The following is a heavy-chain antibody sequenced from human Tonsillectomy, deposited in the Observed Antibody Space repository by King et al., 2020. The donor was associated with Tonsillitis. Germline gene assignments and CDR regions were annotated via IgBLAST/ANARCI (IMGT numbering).Heavy chain of an antibody. CDR3: AKETKGYYDSSGYYYFFDC. CDR1: GFTYDDYA. V-gene: IGHV3-9*01. CDR2: ISWNSGSI. D-gene: IGHD3-22*01. Sequence: VQLVESGGGLVQPGRSLRLSCAASGFTYDDYAMHWVRQAPGKGLEWGSGISWNSGSIGYADSVKGRFTIYRDNAKNSLYLQMNSLRAEDKALYYCAKETKGYYDSSGYYYFFDCWGQGTLVTVSS. J-gene: IGHJ4*02.